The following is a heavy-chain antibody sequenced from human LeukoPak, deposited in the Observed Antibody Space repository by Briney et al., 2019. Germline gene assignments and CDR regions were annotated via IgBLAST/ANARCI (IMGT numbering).Heavy chain of an antibody. V-gene: IGHV3-9*01. Sequence: GGSLRLSCAASGFTFDDYAMHWVRQAPGKGLEWVSGISWNSGSIGYADSVKGRFTISRDNAKNSLYLQMNSLRAEDTAVYYCARGASHVDDAFDIWGQGTMVTVSS. D-gene: IGHD5-12*01. CDR2: ISWNSGSI. CDR3: ARGASHVDDAFDI. CDR1: GFTFDDYA. J-gene: IGHJ3*02.